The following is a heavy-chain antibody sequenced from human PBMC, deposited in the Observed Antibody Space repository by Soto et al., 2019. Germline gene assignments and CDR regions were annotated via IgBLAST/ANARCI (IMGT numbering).Heavy chain of an antibody. Sequence: QVQLVQSGAEVKNPGASVKVSCKASGYTFTRYGIGWARQAPGQGLEWMGWINTYNGNTNYAQNVQGRVTLTTDTSTSKAYMELRSLKSNDTAIYYCAMVNVYVTPSPQAVWGKGTRSSSPQ. CDR2: INTYNGNT. D-gene: IGHD3-16*01. CDR3: AMVNVYVTPSPQAV. V-gene: IGHV1-18*01. CDR1: GYTFTRYG. J-gene: IGHJ6*04.